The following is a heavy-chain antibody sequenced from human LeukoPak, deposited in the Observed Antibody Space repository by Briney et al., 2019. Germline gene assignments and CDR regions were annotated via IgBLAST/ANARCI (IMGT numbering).Heavy chain of an antibody. CDR1: GGTFSSYA. D-gene: IGHD6-13*01. Sequence: SVKVSCKASGGTFSSYAISWVRQAPGQGLEWMGGIIPIFGTANYAQKFQGRVTITADESTSTAYMELSSLRSEDTAVYYCARGIYSSSLHHYYYYYMDVWGKGTTVTVSS. CDR2: IIPIFGTA. CDR3: ARGIYSSSLHHYYYYYMDV. J-gene: IGHJ6*03. V-gene: IGHV1-69*13.